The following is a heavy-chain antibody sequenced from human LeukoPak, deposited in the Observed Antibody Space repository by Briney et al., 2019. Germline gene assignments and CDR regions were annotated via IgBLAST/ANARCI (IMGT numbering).Heavy chain of an antibody. CDR1: GGSIISYY. D-gene: IGHD4-17*01. CDR3: ARHFGYGDHPLDY. Sequence: TSSETLSLTCTVSGGSIISYYWSWIRQPPGKGLEWIGYIFYSGGTNYNPSLKSRITISVDTSKNQFSLKLSSVTAADTAVYYCARHFGYGDHPLDYWGQGTLVTVSS. J-gene: IGHJ4*02. CDR2: IFYSGGT. V-gene: IGHV4-59*08.